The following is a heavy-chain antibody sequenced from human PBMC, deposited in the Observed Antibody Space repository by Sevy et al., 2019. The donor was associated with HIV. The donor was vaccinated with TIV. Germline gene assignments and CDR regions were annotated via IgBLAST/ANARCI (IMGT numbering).Heavy chain of an antibody. CDR3: ARYRTSYDYTTYYYYGMDV. CDR2: IYYSGST. CDR1: GGSISSSSYY. J-gene: IGHJ6*02. V-gene: IGHV4-39*01. D-gene: IGHD4-4*01. Sequence: SETLSLTCTVSGGSISSSSYYWGWIRQPPGKGLEWIGSIYYSGSTYYNPSLKSRVTISVDTSKNQFSLKLSSVTAADTAVYYCARYRTSYDYTTYYYYGMDVWGQGTTVTVSS.